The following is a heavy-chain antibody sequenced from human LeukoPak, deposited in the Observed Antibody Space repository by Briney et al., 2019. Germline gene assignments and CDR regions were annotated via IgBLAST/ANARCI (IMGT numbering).Heavy chain of an antibody. J-gene: IGHJ4*02. CDR1: GGSISSSNFH. CDR2: MYYSGST. V-gene: IGHV4-39*01. Sequence: DPSETLSLTCTVSGGSISSSNFHWGWLRQPPGKGLEWIGTMYYSGSTYYNPSLKSRVTISVDTSKNQFSLKLSSVTAADTAVYYCARSFSDFWSHFDYWGQGTLVTVSS. D-gene: IGHD3-3*01. CDR3: ARSFSDFWSHFDY.